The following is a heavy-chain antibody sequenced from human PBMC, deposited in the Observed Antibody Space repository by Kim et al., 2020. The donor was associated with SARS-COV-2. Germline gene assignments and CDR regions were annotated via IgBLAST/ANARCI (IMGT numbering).Heavy chain of an antibody. V-gene: IGHV1-18*01. D-gene: IGHD1-1*01. CDR1: GYTFTSYG. CDR3: ARDGAVQLERTYYFDY. Sequence: ASVKVSCKASGYTFTSYGISWVRQAPGQGLEWMGWISAYNGNTNYAQKLQGRVTMTTDTSTSTAYMELRSLRSDDTAVYYCARDGAVQLERTYYFDYWGQGTLVTVSS. J-gene: IGHJ4*02. CDR2: ISAYNGNT.